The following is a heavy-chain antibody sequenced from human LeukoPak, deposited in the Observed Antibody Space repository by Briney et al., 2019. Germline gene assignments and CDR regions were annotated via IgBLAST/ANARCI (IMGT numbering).Heavy chain of an antibody. CDR1: GFTVSSNY. D-gene: IGHD5-18*01. Sequence: GGSLRLSCAASGFTVSSNYMSWVRQAPGKGLEWVSVIYSGGSTYYADSVKGRFTISRDNSKNTLYLQMNSLRAEDTAVYYCAREPGYPPFDYWGQGTLVTVSS. V-gene: IGHV3-66*01. CDR3: AREPGYPPFDY. CDR2: IYSGGST. J-gene: IGHJ4*02.